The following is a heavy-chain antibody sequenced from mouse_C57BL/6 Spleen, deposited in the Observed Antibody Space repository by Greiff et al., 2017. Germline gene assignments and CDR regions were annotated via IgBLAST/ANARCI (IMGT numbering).Heavy chain of an antibody. CDR1: GFTFSDYY. J-gene: IGHJ2*01. CDR3: ARVYYEYDGFDY. Sequence: EVKLMESEGGLVQPGSSMKLSCTASGFTFSDYYMAWVRQVPEKGLEWVANINYDGSSTYYLDSLKSRFIISRDNAKNILYLQMSSLKSEDTSTYYCARVYYEYDGFDYWGQGTTLTFSS. CDR2: INYDGSST. D-gene: IGHD2-4*01. V-gene: IGHV5-16*01.